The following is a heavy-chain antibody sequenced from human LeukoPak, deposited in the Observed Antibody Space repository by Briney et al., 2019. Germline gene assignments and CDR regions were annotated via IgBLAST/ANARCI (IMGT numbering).Heavy chain of an antibody. V-gene: IGHV3-48*04. J-gene: IGHJ4*02. CDR3: ASYLYWWSDLGY. D-gene: IGHD2-8*02. CDR2: ISSSSSTI. Sequence: GGSLRLSCAASGFTFSNYDMNWVRQPPGKGLEWVSYISSSSSTIYYADSVKGRFTISRDNAKNSLYLQMNSLRVEDTAVHYCASYLYWWSDLGYWGQGTLVTVPS. CDR1: GFTFSNYD.